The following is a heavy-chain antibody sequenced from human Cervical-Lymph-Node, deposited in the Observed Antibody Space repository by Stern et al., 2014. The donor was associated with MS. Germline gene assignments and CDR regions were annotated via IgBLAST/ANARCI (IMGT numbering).Heavy chain of an antibody. CDR2: IKQDGSET. Sequence: VQLVESGGGLVQPGGSLRLSCAPSGFSFSAYWMTWVRQAPGQGLQWVASIKQDGSETYYVDSVKGRFTISRDNAKNSLSLQMNPQSAGDTAVYYGARDCGSVNCHNPYYYYGMDVWGQGTTVTVSS. CDR1: GFSFSAYW. V-gene: IGHV3-7*01. CDR3: ARDCGSVNCHNPYYYYGMDV. J-gene: IGHJ6*02. D-gene: IGHD2-21*01.